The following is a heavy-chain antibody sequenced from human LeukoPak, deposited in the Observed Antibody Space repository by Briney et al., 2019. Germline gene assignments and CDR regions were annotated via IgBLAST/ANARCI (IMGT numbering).Heavy chain of an antibody. CDR2: INPSGGDT. CDR3: ARDGDRQSQQWLASPSVY. J-gene: IGHJ4*02. D-gene: IGHD6-19*01. CDR1: GYTFTGYY. V-gene: IGHV1-46*01. Sequence: ASVKVSCKTSGYTFTGYYMHYVRQAPGQGLEWMGIINPSGGDTSFAQKFQGRVTVTRDTSTNTVYMELCSLRSEDTAVYYCARDGDRQSQQWLASPSVYWGQGALVTVSS.